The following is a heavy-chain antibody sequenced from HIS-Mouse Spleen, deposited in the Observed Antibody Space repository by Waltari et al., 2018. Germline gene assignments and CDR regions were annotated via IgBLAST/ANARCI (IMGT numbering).Heavy chain of an antibody. CDR2: IYYRGST. Sequence: QLQLQESGPGLVKPSETLSLTCTVSGGSISSSSYYWGWIRQPPGKGLEGFGSIYYRGSTSYNPSLKSRVTISVDTSKNQFSLKLSSVTAADTAVYYCAREIPYSSSWYDWYFDLWGRGTLVTVSS. D-gene: IGHD6-13*01. CDR3: AREIPYSSSWYDWYFDL. CDR1: GGSISSSSYY. V-gene: IGHV4-39*07. J-gene: IGHJ2*01.